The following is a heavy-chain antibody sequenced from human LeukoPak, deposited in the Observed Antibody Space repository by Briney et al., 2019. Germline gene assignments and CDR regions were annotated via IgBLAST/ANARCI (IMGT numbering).Heavy chain of an antibody. CDR3: ARDFSIRMVRGVIYNWFDP. D-gene: IGHD3-10*01. CDR1: GFTFSSYE. J-gene: IGHJ5*02. CDR2: ISSSGSTI. Sequence: GGSLRLSCAASGFTFSSYEMNWVRQAPGKGLEWVSYISSSGSTIYYADSVKGRFTISRDNAKNSLYLQMNSLRAEDTAVYYCARDFSIRMVRGVIYNWFDPWGQGTLVTVSS. V-gene: IGHV3-48*03.